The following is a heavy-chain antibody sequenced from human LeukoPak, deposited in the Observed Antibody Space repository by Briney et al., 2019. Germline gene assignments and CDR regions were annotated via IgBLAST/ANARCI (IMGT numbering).Heavy chain of an antibody. D-gene: IGHD5-18*01. CDR2: IYYSGST. CDR1: GGSISSGDYY. V-gene: IGHV4-30-4*01. CDR3: ARDPRSYGKYYFDY. J-gene: IGHJ4*02. Sequence: PSQTLSLTCTVSGGSISSGDYYWNWIRQPPGKGLEWIWCIYYSGSTYYNPSLKSRVTISLDTSKNQFSLKLSSVTAADTAVYYCARDPRSYGKYYFDYWGQGTLVTVSS.